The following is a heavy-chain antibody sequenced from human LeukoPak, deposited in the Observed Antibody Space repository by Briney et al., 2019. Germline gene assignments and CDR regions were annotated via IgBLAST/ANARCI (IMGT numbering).Heavy chain of an antibody. Sequence: SETLSLTCTVSGGSISSSSYYWGWIRQPPGKGLEWIGSIYYSGSTYYNPSLKSRVTISVDTSKNQFSLKLSSVTAADTAVYYCARVLRSVAVEHWFDPWGQGTLVTVSS. CDR3: ARVLRSVAVEHWFDP. D-gene: IGHD6-19*01. CDR2: IYYSGST. J-gene: IGHJ5*02. V-gene: IGHV4-39*07. CDR1: GGSISSSSYY.